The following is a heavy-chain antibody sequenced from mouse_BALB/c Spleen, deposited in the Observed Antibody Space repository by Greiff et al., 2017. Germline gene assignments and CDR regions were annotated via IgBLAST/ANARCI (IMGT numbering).Heavy chain of an antibody. J-gene: IGHJ4*01. CDR3: ARRITTYYYAMDY. V-gene: IGHV1-9*01. CDR1: GYTFSSYW. CDR2: ILPGSGST. Sequence: QVQLQQSGAELMKPGASVKISCKATGYTFSSYWIEWVKQRPGHGLEWIGEILPGSGSTNYNEKFKGKATFTADTSSNTAYMRLSSLTSEDSAVYYCARRITTYYYAMDYWGQGTSVTVSS. D-gene: IGHD2-4*01.